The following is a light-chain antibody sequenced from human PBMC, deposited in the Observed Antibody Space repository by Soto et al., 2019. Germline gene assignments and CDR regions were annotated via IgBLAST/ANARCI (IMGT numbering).Light chain of an antibody. CDR3: SSYTSSSTLV. Sequence: SALTQPASVSGSPGQSITISCTGTSSDIGGYNYVSWYQQHPGEAPKVMIYEVSHRPSGISNRFSGFKSDNTATLTISGLQAEDEADYYCSSYTSSSTLVFGGGTKLTVL. CDR1: SSDIGGYNY. V-gene: IGLV2-14*01. J-gene: IGLJ3*02. CDR2: EVS.